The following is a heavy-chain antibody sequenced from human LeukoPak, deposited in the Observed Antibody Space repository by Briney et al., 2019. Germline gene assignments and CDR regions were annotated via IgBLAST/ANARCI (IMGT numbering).Heavy chain of an antibody. CDR1: GGTFSSYA. Sequence: SVKVSCKASGGTFSSYAISWVRQAPGQGLEWMGGIVPIFGTANYAQKFQGRVTITTDESTSTAYMELSSLRSEDTAVYYCATEREGWGSYRPYYFDYWGQGTLVTVSS. CDR3: ATEREGWGSYRPYYFDY. D-gene: IGHD3-16*02. CDR2: IVPIFGTA. V-gene: IGHV1-69*05. J-gene: IGHJ4*02.